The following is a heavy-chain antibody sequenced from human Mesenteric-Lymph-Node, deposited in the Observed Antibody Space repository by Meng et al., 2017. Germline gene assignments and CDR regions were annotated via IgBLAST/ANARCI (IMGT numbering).Heavy chain of an antibody. V-gene: IGHV3-21*02. CDR2: ISSSSSYI. Sequence: VQLVESGGGVVQPGRSLRLSCAASGFMLSSYYVHWVRQAPGKGLEWVSSISSSSSYIYYADSVKGRFTISRDNAKNSLYLQMNSLRAEDTAVYYCARKGRGSYSHWGQGTLVTVSS. CDR3: ARKGRGSYSH. D-gene: IGHD1-26*01. CDR1: GFMLSSYY. J-gene: IGHJ4*02.